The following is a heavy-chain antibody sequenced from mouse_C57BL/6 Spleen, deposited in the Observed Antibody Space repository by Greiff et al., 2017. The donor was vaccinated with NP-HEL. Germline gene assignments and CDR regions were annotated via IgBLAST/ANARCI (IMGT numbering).Heavy chain of an antibody. V-gene: IGHV1-80*01. J-gene: IGHJ1*03. D-gene: IGHD1-1*01. CDR1: GYAFSSYW. Sequence: QVQLQQSGAELVKPGASVKISCKASGYAFSSYWMNWVKQRPGKGLEWIGQIYPGDGDTNYNGKFKGKATLTADKSSSTAYMQLSSLTSEDSAVYFCAREDTTVVGRYFDVWGTGTTVTVSS. CDR3: AREDTTVVGRYFDV. CDR2: IYPGDGDT.